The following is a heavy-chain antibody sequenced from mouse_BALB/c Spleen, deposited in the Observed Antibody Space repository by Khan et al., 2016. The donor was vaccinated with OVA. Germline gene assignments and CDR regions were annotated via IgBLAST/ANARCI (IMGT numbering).Heavy chain of an antibody. CDR3: ARGYFGNYEFVY. CDR2: IFPGTGTT. D-gene: IGHD2-1*01. J-gene: IGHJ3*01. CDR1: GYTFTNYW. Sequence: VQLQESGAELVKPGASVKLSCKTSGYTFTNYWIQWIKQRPGQGLGWIGQIFPGTGTTYYNQNFTGKATLTVDTSSNTAYMHLSSLTSEDSAVYFCARGYFGNYEFVYWGQGTLVTVSP. V-gene: IGHV1S132*01.